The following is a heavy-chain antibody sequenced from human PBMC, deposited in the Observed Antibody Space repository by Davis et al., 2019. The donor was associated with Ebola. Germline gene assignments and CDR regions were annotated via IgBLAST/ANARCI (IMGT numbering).Heavy chain of an antibody. CDR3: ARPNLWFREFDAFDI. CDR1: GYSFTSYW. Sequence: GESLKISCKGSGYSFTSYWIGWVRQMPGKGLEWMGIIYPGDSDTRYSPSFQGQVTISADKSISTAYLQLSSLKASDTAMYYCARPNLWFREFDAFDIWGQGTMVTVSS. V-gene: IGHV5-51*01. D-gene: IGHD3-10*01. CDR2: IYPGDSDT. J-gene: IGHJ3*02.